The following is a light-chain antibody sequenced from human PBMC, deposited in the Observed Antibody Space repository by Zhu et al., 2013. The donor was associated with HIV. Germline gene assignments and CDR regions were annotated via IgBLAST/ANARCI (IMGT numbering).Light chain of an antibody. Sequence: AIQMTQSPSSFSASTGDIVTITCRASQDITYYLAWFQQKPGKAPKLLIYAASTLQTGVPSRFSGSRSGTNFTLTISSLQSDDFATYYCHQYYTYPRTFGGGTEV. CDR1: QDITYY. CDR3: HQYYTYPRT. V-gene: IGKV1-8*01. J-gene: IGKJ4*01. CDR2: AAS.